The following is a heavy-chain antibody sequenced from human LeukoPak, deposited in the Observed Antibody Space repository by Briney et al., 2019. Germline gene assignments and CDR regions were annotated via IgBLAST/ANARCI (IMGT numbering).Heavy chain of an antibody. J-gene: IGHJ6*02. D-gene: IGHD2-2*01. CDR2: ISSSGGST. Sequence: GGSLRLSCAASGFTFSSFAMSWVRQAPGKGLEWVSAISSSGGSTYYADSVKGRFTISRDNSKNTLYLQMNSLRAEDTAVYYCARAEASCSSTSCYLYYGMDVWGQGTTVTVSS. CDR3: ARAEASCSSTSCYLYYGMDV. CDR1: GFTFSSFA. V-gene: IGHV3-23*01.